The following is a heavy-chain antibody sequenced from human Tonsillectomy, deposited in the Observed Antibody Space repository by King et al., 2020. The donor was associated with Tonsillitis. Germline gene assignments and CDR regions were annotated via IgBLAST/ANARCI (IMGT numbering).Heavy chain of an antibody. CDR3: ARGVTLSTAMVYYYYYGMDV. J-gene: IGHJ6*02. CDR2: INPNSGGT. Sequence: QLVQSGAEVKKPGASVKVSCKASGYTFTGYYMHWVRQAPGQGLEWMGWINPNSGGTNYAQKFQGRVTMTRDTSISTAYMELSRLRSDDTVVYYCARGVTLSTAMVYYYYYGMDVWGQGTTVTVSS. CDR1: GYTFTGYY. D-gene: IGHD5-18*01. V-gene: IGHV1-2*02.